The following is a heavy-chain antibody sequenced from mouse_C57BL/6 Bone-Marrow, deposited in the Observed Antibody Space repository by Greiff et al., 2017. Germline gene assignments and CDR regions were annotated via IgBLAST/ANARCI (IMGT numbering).Heavy chain of an antibody. CDR1: GYTFTSYW. D-gene: IGHD1-3*01. J-gene: IGHJ3*01. CDR2: IDPSDSYT. V-gene: IGHV1-59*01. Sequence: QVQLQQSGAELVRPGTSVKLSCKASGYTFTSYWMHWVKQRPGQGLEWIGEIDPSDSYTNYNQKFKGKATLTVDTSSRTAYMQLSSLTSEDSAVYVCARGKLLRYADWGQGTLVPVSA. CDR3: ARGKLLRYAD.